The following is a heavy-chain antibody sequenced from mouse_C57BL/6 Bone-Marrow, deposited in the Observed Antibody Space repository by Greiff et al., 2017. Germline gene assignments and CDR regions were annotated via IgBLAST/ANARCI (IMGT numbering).Heavy chain of an antibody. Sequence: VQLKESGPELVKPGASVKMSCKASGYTFTDYNMHWVKQSHGKSLEWIGYINPNNGGNSYNQKFKGKATLTVNKSSSTAYMELRSLTSEDSAVYYCARWGLVVNYWGQGTTLTVSS. D-gene: IGHD1-3*01. V-gene: IGHV1-22*01. J-gene: IGHJ2*01. CDR1: GYTFTDYN. CDR2: INPNNGGN. CDR3: ARWGLVVNY.